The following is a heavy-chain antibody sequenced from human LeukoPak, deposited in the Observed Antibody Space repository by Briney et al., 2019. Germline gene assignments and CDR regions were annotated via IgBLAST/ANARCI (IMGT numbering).Heavy chain of an antibody. D-gene: IGHD6-19*01. Sequence: PGGSLRLSCAASGFTFSSYWMSWVRQAPGKGLEWVANIKQDGSEKYYVDSVKGRLTVSRDNAKNALYLQMNSLRAEDTAVYYCAREASSGWKYWGQGTLVTVSS. V-gene: IGHV3-7*01. J-gene: IGHJ4*02. CDR1: GFTFSSYW. CDR2: IKQDGSEK. CDR3: AREASSGWKY.